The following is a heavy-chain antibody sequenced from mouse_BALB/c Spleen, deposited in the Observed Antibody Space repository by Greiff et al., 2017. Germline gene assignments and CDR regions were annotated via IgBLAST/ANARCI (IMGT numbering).Heavy chain of an antibody. CDR1: GFTFSSYA. CDR2: ISSGGSYT. CDR3: ARDRNTATGFAY. V-gene: IGHV5-9-4*01. D-gene: IGHD1-2*01. J-gene: IGHJ3*01. Sequence: EVQVVESGGGLVKPGGSLKLSCAASGFTFSSYAMSWVRQSPEKRLEWVAEISSGGSYTYYPDTVTGRFTISRDNAKNTLYLEMSSLRSEDTAMYYCARDRNTATGFAYWGQGTLVTVSA.